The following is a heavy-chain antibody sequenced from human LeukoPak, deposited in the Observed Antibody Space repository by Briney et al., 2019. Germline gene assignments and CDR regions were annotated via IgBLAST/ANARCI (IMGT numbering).Heavy chain of an antibody. D-gene: IGHD1-26*01. V-gene: IGHV3-64*01. Sequence: GGSLRLSCAASGFTFSSYVTHWLRQAPGKGLEYVSAISTNGGSTDYAHSVKGRFTISRDNSKNTLYLQMGSLRSEDMAVYYCARWRVGTTTGFDTWGQGTLVTVSS. CDR2: ISTNGGST. CDR1: GFTFSSYV. CDR3: ARWRVGTTTGFDT. J-gene: IGHJ5*02.